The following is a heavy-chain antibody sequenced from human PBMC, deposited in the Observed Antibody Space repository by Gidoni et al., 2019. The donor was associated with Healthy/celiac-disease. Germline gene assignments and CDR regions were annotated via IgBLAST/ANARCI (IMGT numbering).Heavy chain of an antibody. Sequence: EVQLLESGGGLVQPGGSLRLSCAASGCTFSSYAMSWVRQAPGKGLEWVSAISGSGGSTYYADSVKGRFTISRDNSKNTLYLQMNSLRAEDTAVYYCAKDRETLGYCGGDCYFFDYWGQGTLVTVSS. J-gene: IGHJ4*02. CDR3: AKDRETLGYCGGDCYFFDY. D-gene: IGHD2-21*02. CDR1: GCTFSSYA. CDR2: ISGSGGST. V-gene: IGHV3-23*01.